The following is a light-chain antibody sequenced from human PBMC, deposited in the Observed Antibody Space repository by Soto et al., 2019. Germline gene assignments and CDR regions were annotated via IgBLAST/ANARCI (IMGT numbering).Light chain of an antibody. Sequence: QSVLTQPASVSGSPGQSITISCNGTNSDVGTYNHVSWYQQHPGKAPKLMIYDVNNRPSGVSNRFSGSKSGNTASLTISGLQAEDEADYYCSSQALSSTLVFGGGTKLTVL. V-gene: IGLV2-14*03. J-gene: IGLJ2*01. CDR2: DVN. CDR1: NSDVGTYNH. CDR3: SSQALSSTLV.